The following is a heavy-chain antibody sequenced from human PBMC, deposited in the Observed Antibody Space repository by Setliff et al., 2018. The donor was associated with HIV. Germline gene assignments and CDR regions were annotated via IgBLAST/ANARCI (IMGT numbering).Heavy chain of an antibody. J-gene: IGHJ5*02. Sequence: PGGSLRLSCAATGFTFSSYVLHWVRQAPGKGLGWVAVMPTDGGIKIYADSVQGRFTISRDNSKNTLFLQMNSLRPEDTAVYYCARDRDSIPSENWFDPWGQGTLVTVSS. D-gene: IGHD3-22*01. CDR3: ARDRDSIPSENWFDP. CDR2: MPTDGGIK. V-gene: IGHV3-30*03. CDR1: GFTFSSYV.